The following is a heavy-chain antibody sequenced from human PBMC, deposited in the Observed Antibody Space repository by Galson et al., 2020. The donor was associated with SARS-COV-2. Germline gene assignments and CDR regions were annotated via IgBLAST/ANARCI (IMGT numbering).Heavy chain of an antibody. CDR3: AKDTGYYDSSCSDI. J-gene: IGHJ3*02. Sequence: GGSLRHSCAASGFTFDDYAMHWVQQAPGKGMDWVSGINWIIGSIGYAVSVKCRFTISRDNAKNSLYLQMNSLRAEDTALYYCAKDTGYYDSSCSDIWGQGTMVTVSS. V-gene: IGHV3-9*01. CDR1: GFTFDDYA. D-gene: IGHD3-22*01. CDR2: INWIIGSI.